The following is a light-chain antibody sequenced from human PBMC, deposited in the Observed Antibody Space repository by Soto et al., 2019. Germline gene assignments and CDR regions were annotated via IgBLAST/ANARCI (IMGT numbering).Light chain of an antibody. CDR1: QSVSSSY. Sequence: EIVLTQSPGTLSLSPGERATLSCRASQSVSSSYLAWYQQKPGQAPRLLIYGASSRATGIPDRFNGSGSGTGFTLIISRLEPEDFAVYYCQQYGNSAYTFGQGTEL. CDR3: QQYGNSAYT. CDR2: GAS. J-gene: IGKJ2*01. V-gene: IGKV3-20*01.